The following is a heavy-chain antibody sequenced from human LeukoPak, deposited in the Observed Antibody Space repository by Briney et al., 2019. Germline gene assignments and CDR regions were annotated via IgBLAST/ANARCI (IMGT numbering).Heavy chain of an antibody. J-gene: IGHJ4*02. CDR3: ARAPAYYYDSSGYYYLDY. CDR1: GFTFSSYS. D-gene: IGHD3-22*01. V-gene: IGHV3-21*01. CDR2: ISSSSSYI. Sequence: SGRSLRLSCAASGFTFSSYSMNWVRQAPGKGLEWVSSISSSSSYIYYADSVKGRFTISRDNAKNSLYLQMNSLRAEDTAVYYCARAPAYYYDSSGYYYLDYWGQGTLVTVSS.